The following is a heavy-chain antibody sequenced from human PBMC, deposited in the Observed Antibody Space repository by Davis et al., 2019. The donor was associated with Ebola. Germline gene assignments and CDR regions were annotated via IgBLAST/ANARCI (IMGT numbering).Heavy chain of an antibody. CDR3: ARVLSYCSSTSCYIFFDY. J-gene: IGHJ4*02. CDR2: IYHSGST. CDR1: GGSISSSNW. V-gene: IGHV4-4*02. D-gene: IGHD2-2*02. Sequence: SCAVSGGSISSSNWWSWVRQPPGKGLEWIGEIYHSGSTNYNPSLKSRVTISVDKSKNQFSLKLSSVTAADTAVYYCARVLSYCSSTSCYIFFDYWGQGTLVTVSS.